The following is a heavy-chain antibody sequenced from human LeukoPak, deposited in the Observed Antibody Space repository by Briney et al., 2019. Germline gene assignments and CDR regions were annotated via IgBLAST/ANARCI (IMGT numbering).Heavy chain of an antibody. CDR1: GGSISSGGYY. J-gene: IGHJ4*02. V-gene: IGHV4-30-2*01. CDR2: IYHSGST. Sequence: TPSETLSLTCTVSGGSISSGGYYWSWIRQHPGKGLEWIGYIYHSGSTYYNPSLKSRVTISVDRSKNQFSLKLSSVTAADTAVYYCARSFLFTFDYWGQGTLVTVSS. CDR3: ARSFLFTFDY. D-gene: IGHD2/OR15-2a*01.